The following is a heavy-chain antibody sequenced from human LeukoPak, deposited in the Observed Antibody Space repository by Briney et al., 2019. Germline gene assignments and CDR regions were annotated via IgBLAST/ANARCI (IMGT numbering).Heavy chain of an antibody. Sequence: GRSLRLSCAASGFTFSSYAMHWVRQAPGKGLEWVAVISYDESNKYYADSVKGRFTISRDNSKNTLYLQMNSLRAEDTAVYYCRGVVKGGYFDYWGQGTLVTVSS. CDR3: RGVVKGGYFDY. J-gene: IGHJ4*02. V-gene: IGHV3-30*04. D-gene: IGHD4-23*01. CDR2: ISYDESNK. CDR1: GFTFSSYA.